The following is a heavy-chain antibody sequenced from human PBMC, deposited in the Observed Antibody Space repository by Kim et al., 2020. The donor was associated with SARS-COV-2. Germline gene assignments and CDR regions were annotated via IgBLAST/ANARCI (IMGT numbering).Heavy chain of an antibody. D-gene: IGHD1-1*01. Sequence: ADSVKGRFTISRDNAKNSLYLQMNSLRAEDTAVYYCARWKAPYYYYGMDVWGQGTTVTVSS. V-gene: IGHV3-48*03. CDR3: ARWKAPYYYYGMDV. J-gene: IGHJ6*02.